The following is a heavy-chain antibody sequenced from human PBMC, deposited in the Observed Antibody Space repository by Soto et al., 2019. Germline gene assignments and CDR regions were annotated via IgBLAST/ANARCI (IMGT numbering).Heavy chain of an antibody. V-gene: IGHV4-59*12. CDR2: IYYSGST. Sequence: SETLSLTCTVSGDSISTDYWSWIRQSPGKGLEWIGFIYYSGSTNYNPSLKSRITISIDRSKNQLSLKLSSVTAADTAVYYCARGMTTVTTLDYWGQGTLVTVS. D-gene: IGHD4-4*01. CDR1: GDSISTDY. CDR3: ARGMTTVTTLDY. J-gene: IGHJ4*02.